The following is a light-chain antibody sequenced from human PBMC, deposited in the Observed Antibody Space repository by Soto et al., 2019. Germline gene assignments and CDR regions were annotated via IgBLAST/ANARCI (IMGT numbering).Light chain of an antibody. V-gene: IGKV1-39*01. CDR2: TAS. J-gene: IGKJ2*01. CDR3: QQSDSTPT. Sequence: DIQMTQSPSSLSASVGDRVTITCRASQSSVSYLNWYQQKPGKAPKLLIYTASSLQSGVPSRFSGSGSGTDFTLTISSLQPEDFATYYCQQSDSTPTFGQGTKLEIK. CDR1: QSSVSY.